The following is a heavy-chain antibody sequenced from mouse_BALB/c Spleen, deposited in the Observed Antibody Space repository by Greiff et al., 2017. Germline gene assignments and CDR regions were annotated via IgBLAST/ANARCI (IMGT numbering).Heavy chain of an antibody. CDR2: IYPYNGGT. V-gene: IGHV1S29*02. Sequence: DVKLQESGPELVKPGASVKISCKASGYTFTDYNMHWVKQSHGKSLEWIGYIYPYNGGTGYNQKFKSKATLTVDNSSSTAYMELRSLTSEDSAVYYCAREDRYDDYFDYWGQGTTLTVSS. J-gene: IGHJ2*01. CDR1: GYTFTDYN. D-gene: IGHD2-14*01. CDR3: AREDRYDDYFDY.